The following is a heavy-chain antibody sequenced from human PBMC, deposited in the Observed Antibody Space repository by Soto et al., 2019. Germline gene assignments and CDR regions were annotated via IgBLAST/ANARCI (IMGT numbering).Heavy chain of an antibody. D-gene: IGHD2-15*01. V-gene: IGHV4-31*03. Sequence: SETLSLTCTVSGGSINSGGYYWSWIRQLPGKGLEWIGYVYYNGNTYYNPSLKSRAIISVDTSENQFSLRLNSVTAADTAVYYCARHREWKVVTHYYYGMDVWGQGTTVTVS. CDR1: GGSINSGGYY. CDR3: ARHREWKVVTHYYYGMDV. CDR2: VYYNGNT. J-gene: IGHJ6*02.